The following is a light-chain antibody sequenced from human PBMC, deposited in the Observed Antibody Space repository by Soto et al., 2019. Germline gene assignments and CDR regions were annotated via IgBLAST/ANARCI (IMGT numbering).Light chain of an antibody. CDR2: TVS. J-gene: IGKJ4*01. CDR1: RSLVDRDDGNIY. Sequence: MTQTPLSLPFTPGWPAAISWTSSRSLVDRDDGNIYLDWYVQKPGQSPQLLIYTVSYRAPGVPDRFSGIGSGTDFTLQISRVEDDDVGVYYCMPRLEFPLTSAGPTTA. V-gene: IGKV2-40*01. CDR3: MPRLEFPLT.